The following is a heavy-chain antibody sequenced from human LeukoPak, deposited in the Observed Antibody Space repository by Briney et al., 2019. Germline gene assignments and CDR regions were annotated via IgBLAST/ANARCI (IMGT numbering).Heavy chain of an antibody. CDR2: ISGSGGST. J-gene: IGHJ4*02. CDR3: AKETLYTVITLHYFDY. V-gene: IGHV3-23*01. CDR1: GFTFSSYG. D-gene: IGHD4-17*01. Sequence: GGSLRLSCAASGFTFSSYGMSWVRQAPGKGLEWVSAISGSGGSTYYADSVKGRFTISRDNSKNTLYLQMNSLRAEDTAVYYCAKETLYTVITLHYFDYWGQGTLVTVSS.